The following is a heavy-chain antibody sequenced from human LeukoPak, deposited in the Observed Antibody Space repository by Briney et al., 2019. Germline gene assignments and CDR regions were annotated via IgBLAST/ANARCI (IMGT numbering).Heavy chain of an antibody. D-gene: IGHD3-10*01. Sequence: GGSLRLSGAASGFTFSSYWMHWVRQAPGKGLSWVSRINSDGSSTSYADSVKGRFTISRDNAKNTLYLQMNSLRAEDTAVYYCARALWFGERSWFDPWGQGTLVTVSS. J-gene: IGHJ5*02. V-gene: IGHV3-74*01. CDR1: GFTFSSYW. CDR2: INSDGSST. CDR3: ARALWFGERSWFDP.